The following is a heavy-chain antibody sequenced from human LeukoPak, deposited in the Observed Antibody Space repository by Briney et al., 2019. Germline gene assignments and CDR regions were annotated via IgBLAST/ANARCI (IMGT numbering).Heavy chain of an antibody. J-gene: IGHJ5*02. Sequence: ASVKVSCKASGYTFTSYGISWVRRAPGQGLEWMGWISAYNGNTNYAQKLQGRVAMTTDTSTSTAYMELRSLRSDDTAVYYCARTENYDLWSGLINWFDPLGQGTLVTVSS. CDR2: ISAYNGNT. V-gene: IGHV1-18*01. CDR1: GYTFTSYG. CDR3: ARTENYDLWSGLINWFDP. D-gene: IGHD3-3*01.